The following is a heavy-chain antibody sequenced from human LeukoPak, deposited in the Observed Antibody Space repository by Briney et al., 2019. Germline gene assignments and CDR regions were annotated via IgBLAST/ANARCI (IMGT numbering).Heavy chain of an antibody. CDR2: ISSSGNTI. CDR3: ARSTRRDSEIDLAEYFQH. Sequence: GGSLRLSCAASGFTFSDYYMSWIRQAPGKGLEWVSYISSSGNTIYYADSVEGRFTISRDNAKNSLYLQMNSLRAEDTAVYYCARSTRRDSEIDLAEYFQHWGQGTLVTVSS. D-gene: IGHD1-26*01. J-gene: IGHJ1*01. CDR1: GFTFSDYY. V-gene: IGHV3-11*01.